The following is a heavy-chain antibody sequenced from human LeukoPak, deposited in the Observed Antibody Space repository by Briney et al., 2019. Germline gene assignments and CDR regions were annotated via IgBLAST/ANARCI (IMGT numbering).Heavy chain of an antibody. J-gene: IGHJ3*02. CDR2: IYYSGST. V-gene: IGHV4-59*01. CDR1: GGSISSYY. CDR3: ARGGSRTPDAFDI. D-gene: IGHD2-2*01. Sequence: PSETLSLTCAVSGGSISSYYWSWIRQPPGKGLEWIGYIYYSGSTNYNPSLKSRVTISVDTSKNQFSLKLSSVTAADTAVYYCARGGSRTPDAFDIWGQGTMVTVSS.